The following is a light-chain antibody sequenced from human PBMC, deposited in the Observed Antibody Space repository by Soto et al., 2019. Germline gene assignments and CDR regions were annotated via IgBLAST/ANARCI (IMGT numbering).Light chain of an antibody. Sequence: DIQVTQFPSSLSASVGDRVTITCRASQAIGNYLAWYQQKPGQVHKLLIYAASTLQSGVPSRFSGSRSGTDFTLTVSSLQPEDVANYYCQKYNGVPLTFGPGTKWKSN. V-gene: IGKV1-27*01. J-gene: IGKJ3*01. CDR2: AAS. CDR3: QKYNGVPLT. CDR1: QAIGNY.